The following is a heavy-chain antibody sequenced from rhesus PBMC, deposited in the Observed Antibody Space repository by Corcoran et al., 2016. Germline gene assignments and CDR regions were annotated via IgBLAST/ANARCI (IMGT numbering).Heavy chain of an antibody. J-gene: IGHJ4*01. Sequence: QLQLQESGPGLVKPSETLSVTCAVSGGSISSSYWSWIRQAPGKGREGIGYIYGSGSSTNYNPALKSRVTLSVDTSKNQLSLKLSSVTTADTAVYYCARRADSGSYYWAFDYWGQGVLVTVSS. CDR1: GGSISSSY. D-gene: IGHD3-16*01. V-gene: IGHV4-169*01. CDR3: ARRADSGSYYWAFDY. CDR2: IYGSGSST.